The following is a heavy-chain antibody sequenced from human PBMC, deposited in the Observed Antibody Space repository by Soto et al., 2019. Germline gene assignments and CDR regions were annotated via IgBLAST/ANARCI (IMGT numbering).Heavy chain of an antibody. CDR3: ARAGIIAAAVWFDY. CDR2: IKQDGSEK. Sequence: GGSLRLSCAASGFTFSSYWMSWVRQAPGKGLEWVANIKQDGSEKYYVDPVKGRFTISRDNAKNSLYLQMNSLRAEDTAVYYCARAGIIAAAVWFDYWGQGTLVTVSS. V-gene: IGHV3-7*05. D-gene: IGHD6-13*01. CDR1: GFTFSSYW. J-gene: IGHJ4*02.